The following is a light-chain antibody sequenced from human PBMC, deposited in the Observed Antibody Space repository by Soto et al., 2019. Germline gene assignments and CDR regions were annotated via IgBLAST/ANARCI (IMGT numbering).Light chain of an antibody. J-gene: IGKJ4*01. Sequence: EIVMTQSPATLSVSPGERATLSCRASQSVSSNLAWYQQKPGQAPRLLIYGASTRATGNPARFSGSGSGTEFTLTSSSLQSDAFAVYYCQQYNNWPLTFGGGTKVEIK. CDR3: QQYNNWPLT. V-gene: IGKV3-15*01. CDR2: GAS. CDR1: QSVSSN.